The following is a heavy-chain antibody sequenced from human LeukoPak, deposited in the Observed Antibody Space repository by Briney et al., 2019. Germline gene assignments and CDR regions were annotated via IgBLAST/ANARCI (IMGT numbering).Heavy chain of an antibody. V-gene: IGHV3-21*04. CDR1: GFTFSSYS. D-gene: IGHD6-19*01. J-gene: IGHJ3*02. CDR3: AKSLYSSGWYYAFDI. CDR2: ISSSSSYI. Sequence: PGGSLRLSCAASGFTFSSYSMNWVRQAPGKGLEWVSSISSSSSYIYYADSVKGRFTISRDNAKNSLYLQMNSLRAEDTAVYYCAKSLYSSGWYYAFDIWGQGTMVTVSS.